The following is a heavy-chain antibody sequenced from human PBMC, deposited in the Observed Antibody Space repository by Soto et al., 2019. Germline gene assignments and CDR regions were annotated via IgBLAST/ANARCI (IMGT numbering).Heavy chain of an antibody. Sequence: EVQLVETGGGLIQPGGSLRLSCAASGFTVSSNYMSWVRQAPGKGLEWVSVIYSGGSTYYADSVKGRFTISRDNSKNTLYLHMNSLRAEDTAVYYCARDPMVRGVIGDGMDVWGQVTTVTVSS. CDR1: GFTVSSNY. D-gene: IGHD3-10*01. CDR2: IYSGGST. CDR3: ARDPMVRGVIGDGMDV. V-gene: IGHV3-53*02. J-gene: IGHJ6*02.